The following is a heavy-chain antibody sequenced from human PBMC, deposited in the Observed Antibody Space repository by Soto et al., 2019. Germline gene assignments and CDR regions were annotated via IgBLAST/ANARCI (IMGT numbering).Heavy chain of an antibody. CDR1: GGTFSSYA. V-gene: IGHV1-69*13. D-gene: IGHD2-15*01. Sequence: SVKVSCKASGGTFSSYAISWVRQAPGQGLEWMGGIIPIFGTASYAQKFQGRVTITADESTSTAYMELSSLRSEDTAVYYCARLYCSGGSCYDYYYYYGMDVWGQGTTVTVSS. CDR2: IIPIFGTA. J-gene: IGHJ6*02. CDR3: ARLYCSGGSCYDYYYYYGMDV.